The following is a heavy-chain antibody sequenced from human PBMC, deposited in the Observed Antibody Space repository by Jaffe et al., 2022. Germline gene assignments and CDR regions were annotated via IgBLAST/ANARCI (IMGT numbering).Heavy chain of an antibody. J-gene: IGHJ5*02. CDR1: GGSFSGYY. CDR3: ARARDFWSGYYRNNWFDP. D-gene: IGHD3-3*01. CDR2: INHSGST. Sequence: QVQLQQWGAGLLKPSETLSLTCAVYGGSFSGYYWSWIRQPPGKGLEWIGEINHSGSTNYNPSLKSRVTISVDTSKNQFSLKLSSVTAADTAVYYCARARDFWSGYYRNNWFDPWGQGTLVTVSS. V-gene: IGHV4-34*01.